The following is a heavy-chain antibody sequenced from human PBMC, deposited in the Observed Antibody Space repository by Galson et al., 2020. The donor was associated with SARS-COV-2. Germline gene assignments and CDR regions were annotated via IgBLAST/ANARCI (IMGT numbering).Heavy chain of an antibody. CDR2: ISTRSTSI. V-gene: IGHV3-48*01. J-gene: IGHJ4*02. CDR3: VRDVAYCGGGCYRSVGY. D-gene: IGHD2-21*01. Sequence: GGSLRLSCAASGFIFSDYSMNWVRQAPGKGLEWVSYISTRSTSIYYADSAKGRFTISRDNAKNSLYLQMNSLRAEDTALYYCVRDVAYCGGGCYRSVGYWGQGTLVTVSS. CDR1: GFIFSDYS.